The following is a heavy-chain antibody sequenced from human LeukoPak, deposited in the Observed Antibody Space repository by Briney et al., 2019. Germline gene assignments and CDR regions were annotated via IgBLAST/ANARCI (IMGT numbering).Heavy chain of an antibody. CDR3: ARAPRGYYYYMDV. Sequence: PSETLSLTCTVSGGSISSYYWSWIRQPPGKGLEWIGYIYYSGSTNYNPSLKSRVTISVDTSKNQFSLKLSSATAADTAVYYCARAPRGYYYYMDVWGKGTTVTVSS. J-gene: IGHJ6*03. V-gene: IGHV4-59*01. CDR2: IYYSGST. CDR1: GGSISSYY. D-gene: IGHD3-10*01.